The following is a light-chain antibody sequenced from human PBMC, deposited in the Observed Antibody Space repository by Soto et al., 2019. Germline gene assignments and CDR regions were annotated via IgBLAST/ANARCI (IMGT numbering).Light chain of an antibody. V-gene: IGKV1-9*01. CDR3: QQLNSC. J-gene: IGKJ3*01. CDR2: AAS. CDR1: QGISSY. Sequence: DIQLTQSPSFLSASVGDRVTITCRASQGISSYLAWYQQKPGKAPKLLIYAASTLQSGVPSRFSGSGSGTEFTLTISSLQPEDFATYYWQQLNSCFGPGTKVDIK.